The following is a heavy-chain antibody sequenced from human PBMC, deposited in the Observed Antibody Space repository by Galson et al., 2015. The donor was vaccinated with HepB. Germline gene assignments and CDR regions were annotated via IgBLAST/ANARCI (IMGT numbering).Heavy chain of an antibody. CDR2: IYYSGST. V-gene: IGHV4-59*08. Sequence: ATLSPTCTVSGGSISSYYWSWIRQPPGKGLEWIGYIYYSGSTNYNPSLKSRVTISVDTSKNQFSLKLSSVTAADTAVYYCARQNARYCSSTSCPNWFDPWGQGTLVTVSS. CDR1: GGSISSYY. J-gene: IGHJ5*02. D-gene: IGHD2-2*01. CDR3: ARQNARYCSSTSCPNWFDP.